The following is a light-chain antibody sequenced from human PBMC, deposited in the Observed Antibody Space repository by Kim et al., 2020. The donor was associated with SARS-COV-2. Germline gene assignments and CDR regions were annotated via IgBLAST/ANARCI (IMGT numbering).Light chain of an antibody. Sequence: EIVLTQSPATLSLSPGQRAILSCRASQTIDSSSLAWYQQRPGQPPRLLIFDASYRATGIPGRFSGSGSGTDFTLTISSLEPEDFAVYYCQQRSTWPPITFGQGTRLEIK. J-gene: IGKJ5*01. V-gene: IGKV3-11*01. CDR3: QQRSTWPPIT. CDR2: DAS. CDR1: QTIDSSS.